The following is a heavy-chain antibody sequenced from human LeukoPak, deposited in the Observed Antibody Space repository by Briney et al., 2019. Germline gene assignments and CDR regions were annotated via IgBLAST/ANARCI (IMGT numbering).Heavy chain of an antibody. CDR3: ARHPGVLLWSEDY. D-gene: IGHD3-10*01. CDR2: IYTSGST. V-gene: IGHV4-4*07. J-gene: IGHJ4*02. Sequence: SETLSLTCTVSGGSISSYYCSWIRQPAGKGLEWIGRIYTSGSTTYNPSLKSRVTMSVDTSKSQFSLNLMSVTAADTAVYYCARHPGVLLWSEDYWGQGTLVTVSS. CDR1: GGSISSYY.